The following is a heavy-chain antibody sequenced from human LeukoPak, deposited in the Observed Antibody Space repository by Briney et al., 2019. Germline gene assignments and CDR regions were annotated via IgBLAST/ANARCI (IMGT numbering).Heavy chain of an antibody. V-gene: IGHV3-30*18. J-gene: IGHJ6*04. CDR2: MSNDGSNK. CDR1: GFTFSSYG. D-gene: IGHD2-2*01. Sequence: GRSLRLSCAASGFTFSSYGMHWVRQAPGKGLEWVAVMSNDGSNKYYTDAVKGRFTISRDNSKNTLYLQMNSLRAEDTAVYYCAKDLKGGIVVAPAAMHYYYGMDVWGKGTTVTVSA. CDR3: AKDLKGGIVVAPAAMHYYYGMDV.